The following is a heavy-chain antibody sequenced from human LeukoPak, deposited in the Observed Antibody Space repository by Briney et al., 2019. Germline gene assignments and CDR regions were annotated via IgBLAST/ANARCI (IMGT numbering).Heavy chain of an antibody. CDR3: AHRIVRRGYGSSWIYGWFDP. J-gene: IGHJ5*02. CDR1: GFSLSTSKVG. CDR2: IYWDDDK. V-gene: IGHV2-5*02. Sequence: SGPTLVNPTQTLTLTCTFSGFSLSTSKVGVGWIRQPPGKALEWLALIYWDDDKRYTPSLKNRLTITKDTSKNQVVLTMTNMDPVDTATYYCAHRIVRRGYGSSWIYGWFDPWGQGTLVTVSS. D-gene: IGHD6-13*01.